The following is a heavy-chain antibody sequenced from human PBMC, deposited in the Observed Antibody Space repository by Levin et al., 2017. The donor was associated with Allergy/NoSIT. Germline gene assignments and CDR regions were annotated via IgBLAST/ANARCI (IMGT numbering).Heavy chain of an antibody. CDR3: ARGTMVRGVSGLDY. Sequence: PSETLSLTCTVSGGSISSSSYYWGWIRQPPGKGLEWIGSIYYSGSTYYNPSLKRRVTISVDTSKNQFSLKLSSVIAADTAAYYCARGTMVRGVSGLDYWGQGTLVTVSS. CDR2: IYYSGST. V-gene: IGHV4-39*07. J-gene: IGHJ4*02. CDR1: GGSISSSSYY. D-gene: IGHD3-10*01.